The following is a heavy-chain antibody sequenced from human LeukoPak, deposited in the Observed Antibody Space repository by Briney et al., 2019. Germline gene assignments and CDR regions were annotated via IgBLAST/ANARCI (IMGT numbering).Heavy chain of an antibody. J-gene: IGHJ6*02. CDR2: INWNGGST. CDR3: ARGITTFGVVSMDV. Sequence: PGGSLRLSCAASGFTFGDYGMSWVRQAPGKGLEWVSGINWNGGSTGYADSVKGRFTISRDNAKNSLYLQMNSLRAEDTALYHCARGITTFGVVSMDVWGQGTTVTVSS. D-gene: IGHD3-3*01. CDR1: GFTFGDYG. V-gene: IGHV3-20*01.